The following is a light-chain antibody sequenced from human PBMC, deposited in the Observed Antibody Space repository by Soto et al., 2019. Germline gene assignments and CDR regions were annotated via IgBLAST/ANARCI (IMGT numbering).Light chain of an antibody. V-gene: IGLV2-8*01. Sequence: QSALTQPPSASGAPGQSVTISCTGTSSDVGGYKFVSWYQQHPGKAPKLLIFEVSRRLSGVPDRVSGSKSGNTASLTVSGLQAEDEADYYCSSYAGNNNVVFGGGTKLTVL. CDR2: EVS. J-gene: IGLJ2*01. CDR1: SSDVGGYKF. CDR3: SSYAGNNNVV.